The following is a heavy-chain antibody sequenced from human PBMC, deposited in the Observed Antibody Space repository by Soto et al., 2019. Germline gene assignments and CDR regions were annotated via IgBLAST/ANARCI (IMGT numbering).Heavy chain of an antibody. J-gene: IGHJ6*02. CDR1: GFTFSSYW. D-gene: IGHD6-13*01. CDR3: ARDGSSSWYSYYYNGMDV. CDR2: INQDGSEK. V-gene: IGHV3-7*05. Sequence: EVQLVESGGGLVQPGGSLRLSCAASGFTFSSYWMSWVHQAPGKGLEWVANINQDGSEKFYVDSVKGRFTISRDNAKKSLYLQMNTLRVEDTAVYYCARDGSSSWYSYYYNGMDVWCQGTTVTVSS.